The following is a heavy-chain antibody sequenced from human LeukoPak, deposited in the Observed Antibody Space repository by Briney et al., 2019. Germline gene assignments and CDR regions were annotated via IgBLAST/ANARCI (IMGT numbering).Heavy chain of an antibody. CDR3: AGAPGAFDI. J-gene: IGHJ3*02. Sequence: ASVKVSCKTSGYNLTAYHMHWVRQAPGQGLEWMGWINPNSGGTNYAQKFQGRVTMTRDTSISTAYMEVSRLRSDDTAVYYCAGAPGAFDIWGQGTMVTVSS. V-gene: IGHV1-2*02. CDR1: GYNLTAYH. CDR2: INPNSGGT.